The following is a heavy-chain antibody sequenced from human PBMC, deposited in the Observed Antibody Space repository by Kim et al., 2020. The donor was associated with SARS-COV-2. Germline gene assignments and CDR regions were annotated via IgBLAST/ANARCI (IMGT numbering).Heavy chain of an antibody. CDR3: AKDFEQLWKRAYYVDY. D-gene: IGHD5-18*01. Sequence: SVKGRFTISRDNSKNSLYLQMNSLRTEDTALYYCAKDFEQLWKRAYYVDYWGQGTLVTVSS. J-gene: IGHJ4*02. V-gene: IGHV3-43*01.